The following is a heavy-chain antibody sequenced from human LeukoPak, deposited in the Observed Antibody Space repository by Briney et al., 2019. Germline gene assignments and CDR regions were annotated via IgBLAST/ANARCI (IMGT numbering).Heavy chain of an antibody. J-gene: IGHJ4*02. CDR2: ISGSGGIT. Sequence: GGSLRLSCAASRFTFSNYAMSWVRQAPGKGLEWVSAISGSGGITYYAGSVKGRFTISRDNSKNTLYLRMNSLRVEDTAVYYCAKEGYSSSWNADFDYWGQGTLVIVSS. D-gene: IGHD6-13*01. CDR3: AKEGYSSSWNADFDY. V-gene: IGHV3-23*01. CDR1: RFTFSNYA.